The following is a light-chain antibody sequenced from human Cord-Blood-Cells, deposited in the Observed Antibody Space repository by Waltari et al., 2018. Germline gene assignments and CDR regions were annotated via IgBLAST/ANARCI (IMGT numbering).Light chain of an antibody. CDR3: QQYDNLIT. J-gene: IGKJ5*01. CDR2: DAS. CDR1: QDISNY. Sequence: DIQMPQSPSPVSASVADRVTITCQASQDISNYLNCYQQKPGKAPKLLIYDASNLETGVPSRFSGSGSGTDFTFSISSLQPEDIATYYCQQYDNLITFGQGTRLEIK. V-gene: IGKV1-33*01.